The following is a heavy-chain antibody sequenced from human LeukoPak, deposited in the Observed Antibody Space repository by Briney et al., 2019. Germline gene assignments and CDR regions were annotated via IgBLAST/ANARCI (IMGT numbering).Heavy chain of an antibody. J-gene: IGHJ6*02. V-gene: IGHV4-34*01. D-gene: IGHD3-3*01. Sequence: SETLSLTCAVYGGSFSGYYWSWIRQPPGKGLEWIGEINHSGSTNYNPSLKSRVTISVDTSKNQFSLKLSSVTAADTAVYYCARVRITIFGKFYYYYGMDVWGQGTTVTVSS. CDR1: GGSFSGYY. CDR3: ARVRITIFGKFYYYYGMDV. CDR2: INHSGST.